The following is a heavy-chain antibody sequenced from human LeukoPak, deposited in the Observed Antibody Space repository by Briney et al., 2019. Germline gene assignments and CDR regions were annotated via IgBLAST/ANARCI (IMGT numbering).Heavy chain of an antibody. CDR2: ISHDDSNK. J-gene: IGHJ4*02. CDR3: ARDRRQQWLDYYFDY. CDR1: GFTFSSYG. V-gene: IGHV3-30*03. D-gene: IGHD6-19*01. Sequence: GGSLRLSCVASGFTFSSYGMHWVRQAPGKGLEWVAVISHDDSNKYYADSVKGRFTISRDNSKNTLYLQMNSLRAEDTAVYYCARDRRQQWLDYYFDYWGQGTLVTVSS.